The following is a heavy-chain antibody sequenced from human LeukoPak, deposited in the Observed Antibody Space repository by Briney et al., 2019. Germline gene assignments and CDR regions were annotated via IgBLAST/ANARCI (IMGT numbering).Heavy chain of an antibody. Sequence: GGSLRLSCAASGFTFSSYAMSWVRQAPGKGLEWVSALTASGETTYYADSVKGRFTISRDSAKNSLYLQMNSLRAEDTAVYYCPSNVLLSAVGNKDFDYWGQGTLVTVSS. CDR2: LTASGETT. V-gene: IGHV3-23*01. CDR3: PSNVLLSAVGNKDFDY. J-gene: IGHJ4*02. CDR1: GFTFSSYA. D-gene: IGHD3-10*01.